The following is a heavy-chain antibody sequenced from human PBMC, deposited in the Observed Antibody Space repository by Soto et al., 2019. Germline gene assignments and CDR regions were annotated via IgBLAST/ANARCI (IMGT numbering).Heavy chain of an antibody. V-gene: IGHV1-69*02. J-gene: IGHJ3*02. D-gene: IGHD3-10*01. CDR3: ALDSGSDVFDI. CDR2: IVPMVGRT. Sequence: QVQLVQSGAEVKKTGSSVKVSCKASGGSFSSYTISWVRQAPGQGLEWKGRIVPMVGRTIYAQKFQGRVAISADKSTTTAYMDLSNLASEDTAMYYCALDSGSDVFDIWGQGTLVTVSS. CDR1: GGSFSSYT.